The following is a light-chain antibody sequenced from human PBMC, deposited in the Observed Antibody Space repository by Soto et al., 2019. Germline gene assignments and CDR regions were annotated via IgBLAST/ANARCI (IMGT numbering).Light chain of an antibody. CDR2: GAS. CDR1: ESVRSN. CDR3: QQYNNWPPIT. Sequence: EVVMTQSPVTLSVSPGERATLSCRASESVRSNLAWYQQKRGQAPRLLIYGASTRATGIPARFSGSGSGTEFTLTISSLQSEDFAVYYCQQYNNWPPITFGQGTRLEIK. V-gene: IGKV3-15*01. J-gene: IGKJ5*01.